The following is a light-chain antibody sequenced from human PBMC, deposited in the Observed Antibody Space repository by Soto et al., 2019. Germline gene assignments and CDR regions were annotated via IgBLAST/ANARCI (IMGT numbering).Light chain of an antibody. CDR2: EVS. J-gene: IGLJ2*01. CDR3: SSFSSTSTIV. Sequence: QSALTQPASVSGSPGQSITISCIGSSSDVGGYNYVSWYQHHPGIVPKPMIFEVSDRPSGVSSRFSGSKSGNTAYLTISGLQAEDEADYYCSSFSSTSTIVFGGGTKLTVL. V-gene: IGLV2-14*01. CDR1: SSDVGGYNY.